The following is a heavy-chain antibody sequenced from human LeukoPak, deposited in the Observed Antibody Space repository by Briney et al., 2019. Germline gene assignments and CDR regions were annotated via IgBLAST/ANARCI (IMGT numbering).Heavy chain of an antibody. D-gene: IGHD3-10*01. CDR1: GGSISSSNW. V-gene: IGHV4-4*07. J-gene: IGHJ5*02. CDR2: IYTSGST. CDR3: ARDSGTTGEVKFDP. Sequence: SGTLSLTCAVSGGSISSSNWWSWIRQPAGKGLEWIGRIYTSGSTTYNPSLKSRVTMSVDTSKNQFSLKLSSVTAADTAVYYCARDSGTTGEVKFDPWGQGTLVTVSS.